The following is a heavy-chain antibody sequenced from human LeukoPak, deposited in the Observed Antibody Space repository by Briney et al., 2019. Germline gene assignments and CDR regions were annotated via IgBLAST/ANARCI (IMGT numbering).Heavy chain of an antibody. D-gene: IGHD3-3*01. J-gene: IGHJ3*02. Sequence: GETLRLSCAASGFTFRSYGMSWVRQAPGKGLEWVSSISNGGGTTTYADSVKGRFTISRDNAKNSLYLQMNSLRAEDTAVYYCARGSRFGVVERDAFDIWGQGTMVTVSS. CDR3: ARGSRFGVVERDAFDI. V-gene: IGHV3-21*01. CDR2: ISNGGGTT. CDR1: GFTFRSYG.